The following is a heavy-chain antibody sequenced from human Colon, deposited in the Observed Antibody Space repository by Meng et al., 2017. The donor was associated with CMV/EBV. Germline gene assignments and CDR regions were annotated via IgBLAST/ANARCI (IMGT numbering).Heavy chain of an antibody. CDR1: EFTFSQLT. J-gene: IGHJ4*02. D-gene: IGHD2-2*01. Sequence: GESLKISCAASEFTFSQLTMYWVRQAPGKGLEYVSSIGSNEGGTTDYAAPVKGRFTISRDDSKNTLYLQMNSLKTEDTAVYYCTTVFLLGYCSSTSCGWGQGTLVTVSS. CDR3: TTVFLLGYCSSTSCG. CDR2: IGSNEGGTT. V-gene: IGHV3-15*04.